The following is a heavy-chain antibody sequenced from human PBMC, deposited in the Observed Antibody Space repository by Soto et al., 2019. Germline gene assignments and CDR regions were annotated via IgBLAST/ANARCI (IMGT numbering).Heavy chain of an antibody. CDR1: GDSVSSNSAA. D-gene: IGHD2-15*01. V-gene: IGHV6-1*01. Sequence: SQTLALTCAISGDSVSSNSAAWDWIRQSPSRGLEWLGRTYYRSKWYNDYAVSVKSRITINPDTSKNQFSLQLNSVTPEDTAVYYCAREGGYXSGGSCYLFDYYYGMDVWGQGTTVTVSS. CDR2: TYYRSKWYN. CDR3: AREGGYXSGGSCYLFDYYYGMDV. J-gene: IGHJ6*02.